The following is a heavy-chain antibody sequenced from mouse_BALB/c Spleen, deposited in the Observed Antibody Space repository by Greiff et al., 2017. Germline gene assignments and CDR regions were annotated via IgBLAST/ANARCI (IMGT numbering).Heavy chain of an antibody. CDR3: AREGSSWYFDV. V-gene: IGHV3-5*02. CDR1: GISITTGNYR. Sequence: EVQLQQSGPGLVKPSQTVSLTCTVTGISITTGNYRWSWIRQFPGNKLEWIGYIYYSGTITYNPSLTSRTTITRDTSKNQFFLEMNSLTAEDTATYYCAREGSSWYFDVWGAGTTVTVSS. J-gene: IGHJ1*01. CDR2: IYYSGTI. D-gene: IGHD1-1*01.